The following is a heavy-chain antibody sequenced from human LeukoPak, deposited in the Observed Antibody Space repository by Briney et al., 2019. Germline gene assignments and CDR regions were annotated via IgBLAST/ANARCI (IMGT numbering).Heavy chain of an antibody. CDR1: GGTFISYA. D-gene: IGHD1/OR15-1a*01. Sequence: SVKVSCKASGGTFISYAISWVRQAPGQGLEWMGGIIPIFGTANYAQKFQGRVTITADESTSTAYMELSSLRSEDTAVYYCARARTACNWNINCYYHYGMDVWGQGTTVTVSS. CDR3: ARARTACNWNINCYYHYGMDV. CDR2: IIPIFGTA. V-gene: IGHV1-69*13. J-gene: IGHJ6*02.